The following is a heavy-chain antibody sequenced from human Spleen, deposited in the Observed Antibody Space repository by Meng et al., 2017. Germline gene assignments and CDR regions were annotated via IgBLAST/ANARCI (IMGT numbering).Heavy chain of an antibody. J-gene: IGHJ5*02. CDR2: ISYDGSNK. CDR1: GFTFSSYA. D-gene: IGHD1-1*01. Sequence: GGSLRLSCAASGFTFSSYAMHWVRQAPGKGLEWVAVISYDGSNKYYADSVKGRFTISRDNSKNTLYLQMNSLRAEDTAVYYCARDRRMLIGTTGTTWKLGWFDPWGQGTLVTVSS. V-gene: IGHV3-30*04. CDR3: ARDRRMLIGTTGTTWKLGWFDP.